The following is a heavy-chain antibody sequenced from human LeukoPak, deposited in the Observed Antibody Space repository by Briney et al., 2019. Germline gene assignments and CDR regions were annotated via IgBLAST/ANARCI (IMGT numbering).Heavy chain of an antibody. V-gene: IGHV3-7*03. Sequence: GGSLRLSCAASGFSFSRYWMSWVRQAPGKGLEWVANIKEDGSEKFYVDSVKGRFTISRDNAKNTLYLQMNSLRAEDTAVYYCAKDAYSSSWYVSDYWGQGTLVTVSS. J-gene: IGHJ4*02. CDR1: GFSFSRYW. CDR3: AKDAYSSSWYVSDY. D-gene: IGHD6-13*01. CDR2: IKEDGSEK.